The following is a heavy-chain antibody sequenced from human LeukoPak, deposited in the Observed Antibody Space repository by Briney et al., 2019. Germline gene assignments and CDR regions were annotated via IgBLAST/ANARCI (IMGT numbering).Heavy chain of an antibody. D-gene: IGHD2-15*01. Sequence: KPSETLSLTCAVSGYSISSGYYWGWIRQPPGKGLEWIGSIYHSGSTYYNPSLKSRVTISVDTSKNQFSLKLSSVTAADTAVYYCASPDVVVATYFEYWGQGTLVTVSS. CDR3: ASPDVVVATYFEY. V-gene: IGHV4-38-2*01. CDR1: GYSISSGYY. J-gene: IGHJ4*02. CDR2: IYHSGST.